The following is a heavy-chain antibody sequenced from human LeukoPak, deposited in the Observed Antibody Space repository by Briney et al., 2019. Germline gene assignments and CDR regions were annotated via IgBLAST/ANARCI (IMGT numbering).Heavy chain of an antibody. V-gene: IGHV3-23*01. D-gene: IGHD2-21*02. J-gene: IGHJ4*02. CDR3: AKDGTGCGGDCHSDY. Sequence: GGSLRLSCAASGFTFSAYGMSWFRQAPGKGLEWVSAITYSSGNTYYADSVEGRFTISRDNSKNTLYLQMNSLRAEDTALYYCAKDGTGCGGDCHSDYWGQGTLVTVSS. CDR2: ITYSSGNT. CDR1: GFTFSAYG.